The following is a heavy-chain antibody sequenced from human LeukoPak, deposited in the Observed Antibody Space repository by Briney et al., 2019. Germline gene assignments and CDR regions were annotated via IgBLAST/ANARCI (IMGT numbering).Heavy chain of an antibody. CDR1: GGTFSSYA. V-gene: IGHV1-2*02. Sequence: VASVKVSCKASGGTFSSYAISWVRQAPGQGLEWMGWINPNSGGTNYAQKFQGRVTMTRDTSISTAYMELSRLRSDDTAVYYCARDLHDFWSGYYYYYYYMDVWGKGTTVTVSS. D-gene: IGHD3-3*01. J-gene: IGHJ6*03. CDR3: ARDLHDFWSGYYYYYYYMDV. CDR2: INPNSGGT.